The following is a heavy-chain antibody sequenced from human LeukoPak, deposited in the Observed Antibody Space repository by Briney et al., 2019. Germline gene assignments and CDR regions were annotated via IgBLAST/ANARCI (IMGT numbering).Heavy chain of an antibody. J-gene: IGHJ4*02. D-gene: IGHD6-19*01. V-gene: IGHV3-21*01. CDR2: ISSSSSYI. Sequence: GGSLSLSCAASGFTFSSYRMNWVRQPPGKGLEWVPSISSSSSYIYYADSVKGRFTISRDNAKNSLYLQMNSLRAEDTAVYYCARVFSSGWTVDYWGQGTLVTVSS. CDR3: ARVFSSGWTVDY. CDR1: GFTFSSYR.